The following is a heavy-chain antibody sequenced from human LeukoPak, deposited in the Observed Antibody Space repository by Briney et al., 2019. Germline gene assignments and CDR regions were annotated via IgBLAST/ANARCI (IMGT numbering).Heavy chain of an antibody. V-gene: IGHV1-18*01. CDR1: GYTFTSYG. CDR2: ISAYNGNT. CDR3: ARESHCSGGTCYLTAFDV. Sequence: ASVKVSCKASGYTFTSYGISWVRQAPGQGLEWMGWISAYNGNTNYAQKLQGRVTMTTDTSTSTAYMELRSLRSADTAVYYCARESHCSGGTCYLTAFDVWGQGTLLTVSS. J-gene: IGHJ3*01. D-gene: IGHD2-15*01.